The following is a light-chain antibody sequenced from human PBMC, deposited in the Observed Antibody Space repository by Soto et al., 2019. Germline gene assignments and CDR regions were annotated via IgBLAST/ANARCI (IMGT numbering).Light chain of an antibody. CDR1: QSVSRSQ. CDR3: QQHGSLPHT. V-gene: IGKV3-20*01. J-gene: IGKJ1*01. Sequence: EIVLTQSPGTLSFSPRQIATLSCRASQSVSRSQLTWYQLKPGQAPRLLIYSADSRATYIPERFSGSGSGTDFTLVISRLEPEDFGVYYCQQHGSLPHTFGRGTKVEIK. CDR2: SAD.